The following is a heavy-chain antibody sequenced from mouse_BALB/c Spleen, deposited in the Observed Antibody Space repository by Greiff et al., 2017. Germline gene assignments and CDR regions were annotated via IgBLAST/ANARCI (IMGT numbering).Heavy chain of an antibody. CDR1: GFTFSDYY. J-gene: IGHJ3*01. CDR3: ARDRGYDYVGFAY. D-gene: IGHD2-4*01. CDR2: ISDGGSYT. Sequence: EVHLVESGGGLVKPGGSLKLSCAASGFTFSDYYMYWVRQTPEKRLEWVATISDGGSYTYYPDSVKGRFTISRDNAKNNLYLQMSSLKSEDTAMYYCARDRGYDYVGFAYWGQGTLVTVSA. V-gene: IGHV5-4*02.